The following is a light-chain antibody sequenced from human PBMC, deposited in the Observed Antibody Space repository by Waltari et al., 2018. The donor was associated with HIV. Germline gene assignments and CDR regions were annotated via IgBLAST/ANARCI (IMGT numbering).Light chain of an antibody. J-gene: IGLJ3*02. CDR3: CSFADTNTWV. CDR1: SSDVGSHNL. CDR2: EVI. Sequence: QSALTQPASVSGSPGQSLTISCTATSSDVGSHNLVSWYQHHPGRAPKLIIYEVIKRPSGVSHRFSGSKSGNTASLTISGLQAEDEADYYCCSFADTNTWVFGGGTKLTVL. V-gene: IGLV2-23*02.